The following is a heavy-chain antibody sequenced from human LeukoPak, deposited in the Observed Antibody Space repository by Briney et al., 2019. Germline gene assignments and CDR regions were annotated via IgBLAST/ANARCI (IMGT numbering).Heavy chain of an antibody. CDR1: GYTFTSYY. V-gene: IGHV1-46*01. D-gene: IGHD5-24*01. Sequence: ASVKVSCKASGYTFTSYYMHWVRQAPGQGLEWMGIINPSGGSTSYAQKFQGRVTMTRDTSTSTVYMELSSLRSEDTAVYYCARAPRDGYTGYYYHGMDVWGQGTTVTVSS. CDR3: ARAPRDGYTGYYYHGMDV. CDR2: INPSGGST. J-gene: IGHJ6*02.